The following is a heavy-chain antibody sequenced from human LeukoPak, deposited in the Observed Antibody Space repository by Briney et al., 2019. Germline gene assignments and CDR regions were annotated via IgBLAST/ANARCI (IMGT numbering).Heavy chain of an antibody. CDR2: IWYDGSNK. Sequence: PPGGSLRLSCAASGFTFSSYGMHWVRQAPGKGLEWVAVIWYDGSNKYYADSVKGRFTISRDNSKNTLYLQMNSLRAEDTAVYYCARDYSSSGFPGGWFDPWGLGTLVTVSS. D-gene: IGHD3-22*01. CDR3: ARDYSSSGFPGGWFDP. CDR1: GFTFSSYG. J-gene: IGHJ5*02. V-gene: IGHV3-33*01.